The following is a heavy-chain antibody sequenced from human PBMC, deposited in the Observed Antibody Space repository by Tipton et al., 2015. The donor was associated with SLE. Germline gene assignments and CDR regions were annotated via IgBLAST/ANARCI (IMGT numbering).Heavy chain of an antibody. D-gene: IGHD6-25*01. CDR2: IYYSGST. CDR1: GGSISSGSYY. Sequence: TLSLTCTVSGGSISSGSYYWSWIRQPPGKGLEWIGYIYYSGSTNYNPSLKSRVTISVDTSKNQFSLKLSSVTAADTAVYYCARSGQYYYALNVWGQGTTVTVSS. J-gene: IGHJ6*02. V-gene: IGHV4-61*01. CDR3: ARSGQYYYALNV.